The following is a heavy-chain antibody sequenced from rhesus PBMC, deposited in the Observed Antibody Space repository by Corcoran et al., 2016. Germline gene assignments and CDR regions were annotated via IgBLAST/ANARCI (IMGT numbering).Heavy chain of an antibody. CDR3: ASGVIISSGLDS. D-gene: IGHD3-22*01. CDR2: IGGCVGPT. J-gene: IGHJ6*01. Sequence: QVQLEESGPGLVKLSETLALTCAVSFGSISGYSWNFIRQPPCKGLEWGVDIGGCVGPTTYNPSLESLVIISPDTAKTQLSLRITLVTAADTAVYYCASGVIISSGLDSWGQGVVVTVSS. CDR1: FGSISGYS. V-gene: IGHV4-165*02.